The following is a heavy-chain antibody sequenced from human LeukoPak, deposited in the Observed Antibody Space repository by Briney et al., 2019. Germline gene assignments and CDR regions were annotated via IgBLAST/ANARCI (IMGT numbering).Heavy chain of an antibody. CDR1: GFTFRSYW. Sequence: GGSLRLSCAASGFTFRSYWMSWVRQAPGKGLEWVANINQGGSVKYYVDSVKGRFTISRDDAKNSLYVQMNSLRDEDTAVYYCARAYYEDYFDYWGQGTLVTVSS. D-gene: IGHD3-3*01. CDR2: INQGGSVK. V-gene: IGHV3-7*01. CDR3: ARAYYEDYFDY. J-gene: IGHJ4*02.